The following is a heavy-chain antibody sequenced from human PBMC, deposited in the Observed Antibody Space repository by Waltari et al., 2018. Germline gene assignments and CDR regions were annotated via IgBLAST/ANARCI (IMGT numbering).Heavy chain of an antibody. V-gene: IGHV3-7*01. Sequence: EVQLVESGGGLVQPGGSLRLSCAASGFTFSSYWMSWVRQAPGKGLEWVANIKQDGSEKYYVDSVKGRFTISRDNAKNSLYLQMNSLRAEDTAVYYCARGGNFWSGHDNWFDPWGQGTLVTVSS. CDR2: IKQDGSEK. CDR1: GFTFSSYW. J-gene: IGHJ5*02. CDR3: ARGGNFWSGHDNWFDP. D-gene: IGHD3-3*01.